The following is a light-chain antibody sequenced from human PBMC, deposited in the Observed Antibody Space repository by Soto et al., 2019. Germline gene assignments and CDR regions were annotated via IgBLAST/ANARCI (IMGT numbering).Light chain of an antibody. CDR1: QDINNY. V-gene: IGKV1-17*03. J-gene: IGKJ4*01. CDR2: AAS. Sequence: DIQMTQAPSAMSASVVDRVTITCRASQDINNYLVWSQQRPGTVPKRLIYAASSLQSGVPSRFSGSRSGTEFTLTISSLQPEDFATYYCLQHNSYPLTFGGGTKVDIK. CDR3: LQHNSYPLT.